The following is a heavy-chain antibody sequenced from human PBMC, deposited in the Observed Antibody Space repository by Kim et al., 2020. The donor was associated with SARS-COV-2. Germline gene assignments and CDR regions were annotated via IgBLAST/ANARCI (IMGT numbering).Heavy chain of an antibody. D-gene: IGHD6-13*01. CDR3: ARAIAAAGTEIFY. V-gene: IGHV3-30*01. Sequence: YADSVKGRCTISRDNSKNTLYLQMNSLRAEDTAVYYCARAIAAAGTEIFYWGQGTLVTVSS. J-gene: IGHJ4*02.